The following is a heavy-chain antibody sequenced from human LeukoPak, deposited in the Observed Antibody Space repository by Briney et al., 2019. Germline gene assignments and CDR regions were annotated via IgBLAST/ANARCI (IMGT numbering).Heavy chain of an antibody. CDR3: ARESHSGYGDWFDP. CDR2: ISSSSSYI. CDR1: GFTFSRYS. V-gene: IGHV3-21*01. J-gene: IGHJ5*02. D-gene: IGHD5-12*01. Sequence: GGSLRLSCAASGFTFSRYSMSWVRQAPGKGLEWVSSISSSSSYIYYADSVKGRFTISRDNAKNSLYLQMNSLRAEDTAVYYCARESHSGYGDWFDPWGQGTLVTVSS.